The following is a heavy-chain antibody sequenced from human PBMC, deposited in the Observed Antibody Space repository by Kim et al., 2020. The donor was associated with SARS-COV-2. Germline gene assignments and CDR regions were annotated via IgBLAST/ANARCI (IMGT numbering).Heavy chain of an antibody. CDR1: GFTFSSYS. CDR2: ISSSSSTI. D-gene: IGHD3-10*01. CDR3: ARDLQVRGVIKAYGMDV. J-gene: IGHJ6*02. V-gene: IGHV3-48*02. Sequence: GGCLRLSCAASGFTFSSYSMNWVRQAPGKGLEWVSYISSSSSTIYYADSVKGRFTISRDNAKNSLYLQMNSLRDEDTAVYYCARDLQVRGVIKAYGMDVWGQGTTVTVSS.